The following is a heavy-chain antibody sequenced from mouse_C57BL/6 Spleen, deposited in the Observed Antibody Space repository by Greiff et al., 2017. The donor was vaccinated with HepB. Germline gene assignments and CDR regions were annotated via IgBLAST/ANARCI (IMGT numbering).Heavy chain of an antibody. D-gene: IGHD2-5*01. CDR2: INPNNGGT. V-gene: IGHV1-26*01. CDR1: GYTFTDYY. J-gene: IGHJ4*01. Sequence: VQLQQSGPELVKPGASVKISCKASGYTFTDYYKNWVKQSHGKSLEWIGDINPNNGGTSYNQKFKGTATLTVDTSSSTAYMELRSLTSEDSAVYYCARYYNNSMGYAMDYWGQGTSVTVSS. CDR3: ARYYNNSMGYAMDY.